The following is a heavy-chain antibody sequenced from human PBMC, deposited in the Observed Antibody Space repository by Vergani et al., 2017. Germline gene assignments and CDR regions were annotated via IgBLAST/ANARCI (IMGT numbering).Heavy chain of an antibody. J-gene: IGHJ6*03. V-gene: IGHV1-8*01. Sequence: QVQLVQSGAEVKKPGASVKVSCKASGYTFTSYDINWVRQATGQGLEWMGWMNPNSGNTGYAQKFQGRVTMTRNTSISTAYMELSSLRSEDTAVYYCARGRVAXPSGRYYYYYYMDVWGKGTTVTVSS. CDR2: MNPNSGNT. CDR1: GYTFTSYD. CDR3: ARGRVAXPSGRYYYYYYMDV. D-gene: IGHD2-15*01.